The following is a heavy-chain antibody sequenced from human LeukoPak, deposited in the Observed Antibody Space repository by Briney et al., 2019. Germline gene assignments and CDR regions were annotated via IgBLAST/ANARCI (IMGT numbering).Heavy chain of an antibody. CDR1: GYTFTGYY. CDR3: ATDRLLRYFDY. CDR2: INPNSGGT. Sequence: GASVKVSCKASGYTFTGYYMHWVRQAPGQGLEWMGWINPNSGGTNYAQKFQGRVTMTEDTSTDTAYMELSSLRSEDTAVYYCATDRLLRYFDYWGQGTLVTVSS. J-gene: IGHJ4*02. V-gene: IGHV1-2*02.